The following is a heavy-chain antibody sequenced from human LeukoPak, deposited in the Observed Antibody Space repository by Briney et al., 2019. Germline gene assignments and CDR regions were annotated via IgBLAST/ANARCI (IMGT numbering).Heavy chain of an antibody. Sequence: GGSLRLSCAASGFTFSSYAMHWVRQAPGKGLEWVAVISYDGSNKYYADSVKGRFTISRDNSKNTLYLQMNSLRAEDTAVYYCAPGHYDILTGYYKWGYFDYWGQGTLVTVSS. CDR1: GFTFSSYA. CDR3: APGHYDILTGYYKWGYFDY. V-gene: IGHV3-30*04. CDR2: ISYDGSNK. D-gene: IGHD3-9*01. J-gene: IGHJ4*02.